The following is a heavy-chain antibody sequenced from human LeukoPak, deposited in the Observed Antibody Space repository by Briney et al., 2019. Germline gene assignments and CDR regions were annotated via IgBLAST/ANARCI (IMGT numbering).Heavy chain of an antibody. Sequence: ETLSLTCAVYGGSFIGYFWSWIRQPPGKGLEWIGEISHSGTANYNPSLKSRFTISVDTSKNQFSLRLTSVTAADTAVYYCARKTVTTGADYWGQGTLVTVSS. V-gene: IGHV4-34*01. CDR3: ARKTVTTGADY. CDR1: GGSFIGYF. D-gene: IGHD4-17*01. J-gene: IGHJ4*02. CDR2: ISHSGTA.